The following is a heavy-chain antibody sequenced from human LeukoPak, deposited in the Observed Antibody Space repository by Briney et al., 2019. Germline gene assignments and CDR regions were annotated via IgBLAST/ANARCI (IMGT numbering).Heavy chain of an antibody. CDR3: ARDTSDSLGAFDI. Sequence: KPRGSLRLSCAASGFTFSSYSMNTVPQTPGKGLERVSSISSSSSYIYYADSLKGRFTISRDNAKNSLYLQMSSLRAEDTAVYYCARDTSDSLGAFDIWGQGTMVAVSS. V-gene: IGHV3-21*06. CDR2: ISSSSSYI. D-gene: IGHD3-16*01. CDR1: GFTFSSYS. J-gene: IGHJ3*02.